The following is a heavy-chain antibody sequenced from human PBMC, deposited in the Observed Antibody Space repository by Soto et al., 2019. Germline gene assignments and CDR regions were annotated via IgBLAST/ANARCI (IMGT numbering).Heavy chain of an antibody. D-gene: IGHD4-4*01. CDR1: GFSINNGAVG. V-gene: IGHV2-5*01. CDR2: LYWNDDK. CDR3: AKRRAFSNNFFLDE. J-gene: IGHJ4*02. Sequence: QITLKESGQTLVKPTQTLTLVCTLSGFSINNGAVGVGWIRQPPGKAPEWLALLYWNDDKWYSPSLRYRLSVTKDPSKNHVVLTMTHMAPMDAGTYYCAKRRAFSNNFFLDEWGQVALVTVSS.